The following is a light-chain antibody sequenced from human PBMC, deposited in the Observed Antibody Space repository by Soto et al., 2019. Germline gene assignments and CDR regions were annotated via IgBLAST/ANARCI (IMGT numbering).Light chain of an antibody. CDR3: QQSFSAPRT. V-gene: IGKV1-39*01. J-gene: IGKJ2*01. Sequence: DIQISQSPSSLSASVGDSVTITCRASETIIDYLNWYQQQPGEAPKLLIFSASSLHSGVPSRFRGSGSGTHFTLTISSLQPEDFATYCCQQSFSAPRTFGQGTKLQAK. CDR2: SAS. CDR1: ETIIDY.